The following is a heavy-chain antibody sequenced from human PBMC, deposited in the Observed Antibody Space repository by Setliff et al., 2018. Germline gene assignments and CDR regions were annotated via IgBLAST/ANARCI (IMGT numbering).Heavy chain of an antibody. CDR2: SKSKTAGGAI. J-gene: IGHJ3*01. CDR1: GFSFSDAW. V-gene: IGHV3-15*07. Sequence: GGSLRLSCTASGFSFSDAWMHWVRQAPGKGLEWVGRSKSKTAGGAIDYAAPVEGRFTISRDDSKNTVYLQMSSLKIEDTAVYYCVHNADFIGTFNTWGQGTMVTVSS. D-gene: IGHD2-8*01. CDR3: VHNADFIGTFNT.